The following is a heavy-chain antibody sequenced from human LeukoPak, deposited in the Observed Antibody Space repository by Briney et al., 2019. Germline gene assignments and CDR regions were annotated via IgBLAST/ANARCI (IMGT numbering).Heavy chain of an antibody. CDR1: GYTITSYY. J-gene: IGHJ4*02. V-gene: IGHV1-46*01. D-gene: IGHD3-3*01. CDR2: INPSGGST. CDR3: AKCAPQDYDFWSGYYPLDY. Sequence: GASVKVSCKASGYTITSYYMHWVRQAPGQGLEWMGIINPSGGSTSYAQKFQGRVTMTRDTSTSTVYMELSSLRSEDTAVYYCAKCAPQDYDFWSGYYPLDYWGQGTLVTVSS.